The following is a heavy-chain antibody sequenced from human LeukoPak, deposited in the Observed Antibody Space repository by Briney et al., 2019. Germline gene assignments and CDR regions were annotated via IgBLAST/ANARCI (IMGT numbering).Heavy chain of an antibody. D-gene: IGHD3-3*01. CDR3: ARDQDLVTIFGVVIIRNWFDP. Sequence: ASVTVSCKASGYTFTGYYMHWVRQAPGQGLEWMGRINPNSGGTNYAQKFQGRVTMTRDTSISTAYMELSRLRSDDTAVYYCARDQDLVTIFGVVIIRNWFDPWGQGTLVTVSS. J-gene: IGHJ5*02. CDR2: INPNSGGT. CDR1: GYTFTGYY. V-gene: IGHV1-2*06.